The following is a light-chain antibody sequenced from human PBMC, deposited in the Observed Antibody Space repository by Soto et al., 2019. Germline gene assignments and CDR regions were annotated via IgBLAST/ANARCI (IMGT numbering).Light chain of an antibody. Sequence: QSVLTQPPSASGTPGQRVTISCSGSSSNVGSYTVYWYQQLPGTAPKVLIYSGNRRPPGVPARFSGSKSGTSASLAISGLQSEDEADYYCAAWDDSLNGVVFGGGTKLTVL. CDR3: AAWDDSLNGVV. J-gene: IGLJ2*01. CDR1: SSNVGSYT. V-gene: IGLV1-44*01. CDR2: SGN.